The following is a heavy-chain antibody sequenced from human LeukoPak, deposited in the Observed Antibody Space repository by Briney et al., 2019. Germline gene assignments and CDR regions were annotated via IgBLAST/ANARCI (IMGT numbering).Heavy chain of an antibody. D-gene: IGHD2-21*02. J-gene: IGHJ5*02. Sequence: PSETLSLTCAVYGGSSRGYYWNWLWIRQSPGKGLEWIGEINDSGSPNYNPSLKSRVTISVDTSKNQFSLKLSSVTAADTAVYYCARKVSATGGNVFDPWGQGTLVTVSS. CDR3: ARKVSATGGNVFDP. CDR1: GGSSRGYY. CDR2: INDSGSP. V-gene: IGHV4-34*01.